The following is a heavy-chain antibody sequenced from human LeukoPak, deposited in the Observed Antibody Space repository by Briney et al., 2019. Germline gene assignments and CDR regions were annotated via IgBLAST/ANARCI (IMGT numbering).Heavy chain of an antibody. J-gene: IGHJ4*02. CDR2: ISSSSSYI. CDR1: GFTFSSYS. CDR3: ARVVRPYDILTGYYLDY. V-gene: IGHV3-21*04. Sequence: MAGGSLRLSCAASGFTFSSYSMNWVRQAPGKGLEWVSSISSSSSYIYYADSVKGRFTISRDNAKNTLYLQMNSLRAEDTAVYYCARVVRPYDILTGYYLDYWGQGTLVTVSS. D-gene: IGHD3-9*01.